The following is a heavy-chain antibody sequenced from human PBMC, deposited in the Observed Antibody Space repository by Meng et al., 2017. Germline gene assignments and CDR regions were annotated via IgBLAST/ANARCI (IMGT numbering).Heavy chain of an antibody. CDR2: ISGDGSST. J-gene: IGHJ4*02. CDR3: GTGGDYYSFHY. Sequence: LVVAWEGFFNPGGSLRLSCAASGFNFNSYWMHWVRQAPGKGLVWVSRISGDGSSTIYAESVKGRFTISRDNAKNTLYLQMNSLRGEDTAVYYCGTGGDYYSFHYWGQGTLVTVSS. CDR1: GFNFNSYW. V-gene: IGHV3-74*01. D-gene: IGHD1-26*01.